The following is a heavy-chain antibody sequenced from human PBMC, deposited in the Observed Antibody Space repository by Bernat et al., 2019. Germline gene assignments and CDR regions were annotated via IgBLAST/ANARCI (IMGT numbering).Heavy chain of an antibody. Sequence: QVQLVESGGGLVKPGGSLSLSCAASGFPFSDYYMSWIRQAPGKGLDWFSYIISSSSYTNYADSVKGRFTISRDNAKNSLYLQMNSLRAEDTAVYYCARGTSTSAPYMDVWGKGTTVTVSS. J-gene: IGHJ6*03. V-gene: IGHV3-11*05. CDR2: IISSSSYT. CDR1: GFPFSDYY. CDR3: ARGTSTSAPYMDV.